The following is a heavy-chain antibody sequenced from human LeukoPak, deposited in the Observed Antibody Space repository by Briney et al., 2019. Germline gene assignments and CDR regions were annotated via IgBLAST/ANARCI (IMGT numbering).Heavy chain of an antibody. V-gene: IGHV4-34*01. Sequence: SETLSLTCAVYVGSFNAYYWTWIRQPPGRGLEWIGEINHAGSTNYNPSLKSRVTISIDTSKNQFSLNLSSVTAGDTAVYFCARGVPEDNDYWSGYYDSWGQGTLVTVSS. D-gene: IGHD3-3*01. CDR1: VGSFNAYY. CDR2: INHAGST. J-gene: IGHJ4*02. CDR3: ARGVPEDNDYWSGYYDS.